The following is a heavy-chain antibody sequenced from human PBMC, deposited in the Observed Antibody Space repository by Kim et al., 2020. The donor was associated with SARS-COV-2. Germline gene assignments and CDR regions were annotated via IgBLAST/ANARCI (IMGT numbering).Heavy chain of an antibody. Sequence: SETLSLTCTVSGGSISSSSYYWGWLRQPPGKGLEWIGSIYYSGSTYYNPTLKSRVTISVDTSKNQFSLKLSSVTAADTAVYSCAKRGDVAAAGLVDYWGQGTLGTVSS. J-gene: IGHJ4*02. V-gene: IGHV4-39*01. D-gene: IGHD6-13*01. CDR2: IYYSGST. CDR1: GGSISSSSYY. CDR3: AKRGDVAAAGLVDY.